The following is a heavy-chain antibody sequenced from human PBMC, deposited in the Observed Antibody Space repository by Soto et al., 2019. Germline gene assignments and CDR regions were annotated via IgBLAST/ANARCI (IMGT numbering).Heavy chain of an antibody. CDR3: ARDSPPSFDCSGGSCHDYYYGMDV. D-gene: IGHD2-15*01. CDR2: IYYSGST. CDR1: GGSVSSGSYY. J-gene: IGHJ6*02. V-gene: IGHV4-61*01. Sequence: SETLSLTCTVSGGSVSSGSYYWSWIRQPPGKGLEWIGYIYYSGSTNYNPSLKSRVTISVDTSKNQFSLKLSSVTAADTAVYYCARDSPPSFDCSGGSCHDYYYGMDVWGQGTTVTVSS.